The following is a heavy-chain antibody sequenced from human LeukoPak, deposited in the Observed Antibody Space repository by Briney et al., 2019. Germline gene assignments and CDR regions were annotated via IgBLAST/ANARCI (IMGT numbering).Heavy chain of an antibody. D-gene: IGHD1-26*01. Sequence: SQTLSLTCAISGDIVSNKRSAWNWIRQSPSRGLEWLGRTYYRSKWYNDYAVSVKSRITINPDTYKNQFSLQLNSVSPEDTAVYYCARSGGSYPTYYFDYWGQGTLVTVSS. V-gene: IGHV6-1*01. CDR1: GDIVSNKRSA. CDR2: TYYRSKWYN. CDR3: ARSGGSYPTYYFDY. J-gene: IGHJ4*02.